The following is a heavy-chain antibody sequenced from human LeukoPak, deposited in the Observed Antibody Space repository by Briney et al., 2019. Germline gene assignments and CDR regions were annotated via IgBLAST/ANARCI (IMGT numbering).Heavy chain of an antibody. V-gene: IGHV1-18*01. CDR3: ARDRPRYCSSTSCYRYYFDY. CDR2: ISAYNGNT. Sequence: ASVKVSCKASGYTFTSYGISWVRQAPGQGLEWMGWISAYNGNTNYAQKLQGRVTMTIDTSTSTAYMELRSLRSDDTAVYYCARDRPRYCSSTSCYRYYFDYWGQGTLVTVSS. D-gene: IGHD2-2*01. CDR1: GYTFTSYG. J-gene: IGHJ4*02.